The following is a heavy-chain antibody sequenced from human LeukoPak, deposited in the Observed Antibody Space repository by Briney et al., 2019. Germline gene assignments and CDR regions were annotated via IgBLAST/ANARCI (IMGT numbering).Heavy chain of an antibody. CDR1: GFTFNSYA. Sequence: GGSLRLSCAASGFTFNSYAIHWVRQAPGKGLEWVAIISNDGSYKNYADAVKGRFTIPRDNSKNTLYLQMNSLKAEDTAVYYCVRAYYYSMDVWGQGTTVTVSS. V-gene: IGHV3-30*04. CDR2: ISNDGSYK. J-gene: IGHJ6*02. CDR3: VRAYYYSMDV.